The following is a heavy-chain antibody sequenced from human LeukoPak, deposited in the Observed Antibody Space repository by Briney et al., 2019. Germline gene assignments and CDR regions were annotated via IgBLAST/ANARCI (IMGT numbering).Heavy chain of an antibody. CDR3: ARRHVEYSSSSDPYYFDY. D-gene: IGHD6-6*01. CDR1: GGSFSSYY. Sequence: SETLSLTCAVYGGSFSSYYWTWIRQPPGKGLEWIGSLYYSGSTNYNPSLKSRVTISVDTSKNQFSLKLSSVTAADTAVYYCARRHVEYSSSSDPYYFDYWGQGTLVTVSS. J-gene: IGHJ4*02. V-gene: IGHV4-59*01. CDR2: LYYSGST.